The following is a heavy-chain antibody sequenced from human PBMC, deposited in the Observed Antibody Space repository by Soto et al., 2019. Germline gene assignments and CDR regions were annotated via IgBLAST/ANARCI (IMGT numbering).Heavy chain of an antibody. J-gene: IGHJ3*02. CDR1: GGSTSSSNW. CDR3: ARSPSSSWYGGGAFDI. D-gene: IGHD6-13*01. CDR2: IYHSGST. Sequence: NPSETLSLTCTVSGGSTSSSNWWSWVRQPPGKGLEWIGEIYHSGSTNYNPSLQSRVTISVDKSENQFSLKMRSVTAADTAVYYCARSPSSSWYGGGAFDIWGQGTMVTVSS. V-gene: IGHV4-4*02.